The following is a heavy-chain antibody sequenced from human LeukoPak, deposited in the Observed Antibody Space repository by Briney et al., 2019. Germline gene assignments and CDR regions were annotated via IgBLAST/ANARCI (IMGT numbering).Heavy chain of an antibody. CDR2: TKPDGSAE. J-gene: IGHJ4*02. V-gene: IGHV3-7*01. CDR3: ARDGGLHTNFDY. D-gene: IGHD2-15*01. CDR1: GFTFSSYG. Sequence: GRSLRLSRAASGFTFSSYGMHWVRQAPGKGLEWGANTKPDGSAEYYADSVRGRFTASRDNANNLLYLQMNRLSAEDTAVYYCARDGGLHTNFDYWGEGTLLTVSS.